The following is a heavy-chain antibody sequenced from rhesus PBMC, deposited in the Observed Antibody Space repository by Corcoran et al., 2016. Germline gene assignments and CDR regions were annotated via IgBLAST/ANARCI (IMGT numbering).Heavy chain of an antibody. CDR1: GFTFSDYY. CDR2: ISRASSFK. Sequence: EVQLVESGGGLVQPGGSLRLSCAASGFTFSDYYMSWVRQAPGKGLEWVSSISRASSFKYYAGSVKGRFTISRDNAKNSLSLQMNSLKTEDTAVYYCTRGIAADSVLFDYWGQGVLVTVSS. J-gene: IGHJ4*01. D-gene: IGHD6-19*01. CDR3: TRGIAADSVLFDY. V-gene: IGHV3S4*01.